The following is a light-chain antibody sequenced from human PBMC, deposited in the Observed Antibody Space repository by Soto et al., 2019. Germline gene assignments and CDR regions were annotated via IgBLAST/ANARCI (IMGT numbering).Light chain of an antibody. CDR1: QSVSRN. J-gene: IGKJ4*01. CDR3: QQYNVWPLA. Sequence: IVMTKSPATLSVYPGERATLSCRASQSVSRNVAWYERKPGQTPKLRIYGASTRATGNPARFSGSESGTEFAHTIGSLQSEDFAVYYCQQYNVWPLAFGGGTKVEFK. CDR2: GAS. V-gene: IGKV3-15*01.